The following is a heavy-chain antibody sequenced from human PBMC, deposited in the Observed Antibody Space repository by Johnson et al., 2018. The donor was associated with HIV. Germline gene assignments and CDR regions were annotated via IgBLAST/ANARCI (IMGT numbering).Heavy chain of an antibody. CDR1: GFTFSSYG. CDR3: ARDGDEFGDGYNPTEI. D-gene: IGHD5-24*01. J-gene: IGHJ3*02. CDR2: ISYDGSNK. Sequence: QVQLVESGGGVVQPGRSLRLSCAASGFTFSSYGMHWVRQAPGKGLEWVAMISYDGSNKYSADSVKGRIPLSTDNCKNTLYLQMNSLRAEDTAVYYCARDGDEFGDGYNPTEIWGQGTMVTVSS. V-gene: IGHV3-30*19.